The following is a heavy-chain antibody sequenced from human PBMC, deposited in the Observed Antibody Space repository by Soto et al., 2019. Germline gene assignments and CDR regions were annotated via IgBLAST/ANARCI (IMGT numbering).Heavy chain of an antibody. D-gene: IGHD3-22*01. CDR3: ASTHYYDSSGYYPH. Sequence: SETLSLTCTVSGGAISSSSYYWGWIRQPPGKGLEWIGRIYYSGSTYYNPSLKSRVTISVDTSKNQFSLKLSSVTAADTAVYYCASTHYYDSSGYYPHWGQGTLVTVSS. CDR2: IYYSGST. J-gene: IGHJ4*02. CDR1: GGAISSSSYY. V-gene: IGHV4-39*01.